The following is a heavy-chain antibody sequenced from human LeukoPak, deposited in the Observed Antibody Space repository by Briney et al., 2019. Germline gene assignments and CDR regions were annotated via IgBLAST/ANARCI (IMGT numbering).Heavy chain of an antibody. CDR3: AREGPYSSGQPGLDY. J-gene: IGHJ4*02. V-gene: IGHV3-30*02. D-gene: IGHD6-19*01. CDR1: GFTFSSYG. CDR2: IRYDGSNK. Sequence: GGSLRLSCAASGFTFSSYGMHWVRRAPGKGLEWVAFIRYDGSNKYYADSVKGRFTISRDNSKNTLYLQMNSLRAEDTAVYYCAREGPYSSGQPGLDYWGQGTLVTVSS.